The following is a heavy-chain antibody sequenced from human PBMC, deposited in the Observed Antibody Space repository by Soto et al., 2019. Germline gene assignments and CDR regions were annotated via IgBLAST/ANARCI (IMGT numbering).Heavy chain of an antibody. V-gene: IGHV4-39*01. CDR3: ARTPGIRAFDI. Sequence: QLQLQESGPGLVKPSEPLSLTCSVSGVSISSSSSYWGWVRQPPGKGLEWIGSIYYGGSTYYNPSLKSRVTISVDTSNNQFSLKLSSVAAADTAVYYCARTPGIRAFDIWGQGTMVTVSS. CDR1: GVSISSSSSY. CDR2: IYYGGST. J-gene: IGHJ3*02. D-gene: IGHD3-3*02.